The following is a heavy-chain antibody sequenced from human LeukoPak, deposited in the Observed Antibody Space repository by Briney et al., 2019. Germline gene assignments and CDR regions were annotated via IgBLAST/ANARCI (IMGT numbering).Heavy chain of an antibody. CDR2: ISAYNGNT. J-gene: IGHJ6*02. V-gene: IGHV1-18*01. Sequence: ASVKVSYKASGYTFTSYGISWVRQAPGQGLEWMGWISAYNGNTNYAQKLQGRVTMTTDTSTSTAYMELRSLRSDDTAVYYCARVGMKRSGSYYPYYYYGMDVWGQGTTVTVSS. D-gene: IGHD3-10*01. CDR1: GYTFTSYG. CDR3: ARVGMKRSGSYYPYYYYGMDV.